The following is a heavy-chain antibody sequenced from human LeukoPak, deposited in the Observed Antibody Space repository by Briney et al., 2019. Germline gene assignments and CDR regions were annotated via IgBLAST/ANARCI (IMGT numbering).Heavy chain of an antibody. CDR2: IFYSGRT. CDR3: ARVDSSGPIDY. Sequence: PSETLSLTCTVSGGSISSDHWNWIRQPPGKGLEWIGCIFYSGRTYYNPSLKSRVTISVDLSKGQFSLRLTSVTAADTAVYYCARVDSSGPIDYWGQGTLVTVSS. J-gene: IGHJ4*02. D-gene: IGHD3-22*01. CDR1: GGSISSDH. V-gene: IGHV4-59*01.